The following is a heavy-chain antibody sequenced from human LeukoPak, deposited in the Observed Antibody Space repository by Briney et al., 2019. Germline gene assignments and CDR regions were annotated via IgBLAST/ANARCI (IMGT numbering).Heavy chain of an antibody. Sequence: GASVKVSCKASGYTFTSYDINWVRQVTGQGLEWLVWMNPNSGNTGNAQKFQGRVTMTRNTSISTAYMELSSLRSEDTAVYYCARAGIYYYDTEAFDIWGQGTMVTVSS. J-gene: IGHJ3*02. CDR1: GYTFTSYD. CDR2: MNPNSGNT. D-gene: IGHD3-22*01. CDR3: ARAGIYYYDTEAFDI. V-gene: IGHV1-8*01.